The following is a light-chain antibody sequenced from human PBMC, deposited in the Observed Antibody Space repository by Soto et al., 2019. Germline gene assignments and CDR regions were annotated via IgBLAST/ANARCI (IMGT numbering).Light chain of an antibody. CDR1: QSVSST. CDR3: QQYNNWPRT. V-gene: IGKV3-15*01. Sequence: EIVMTHSPATLAVSPWEGATLSCRASQSVSSTLAWYQQKPGQAPRLLIYGASTRATGIPARFSGSGSGTEFTLTITSLQSEDFAVYFCQQYNNWPRTFGQGTKVDIK. J-gene: IGKJ1*01. CDR2: GAS.